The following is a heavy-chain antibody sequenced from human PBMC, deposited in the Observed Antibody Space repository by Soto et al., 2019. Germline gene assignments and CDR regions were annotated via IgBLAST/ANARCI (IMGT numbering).Heavy chain of an antibody. CDR2: MNPNSGNT. V-gene: IGHV1-8*01. Sequence: HVQLVQSGAEVKKPGASVKVSCKASGYTFTSYDINWVRQATGQGLEWMGWMNPNSGNTGYAQKFQGRVTMTRSTSISTAYMELSILGSEGTAVYYCASGRGELFEYYYYGMDVWGQGTTVTVSS. J-gene: IGHJ6*02. CDR3: ASGRGELFEYYYYGMDV. D-gene: IGHD3-10*01. CDR1: GYTFTSYD.